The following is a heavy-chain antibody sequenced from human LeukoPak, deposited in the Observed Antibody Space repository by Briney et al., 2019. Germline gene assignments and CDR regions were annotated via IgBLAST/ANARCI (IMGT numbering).Heavy chain of an antibody. CDR3: AKSHTSRGPYYFDY. CDR2: IKQDGSEK. CDR1: GFTFSSYW. Sequence: GGSLRLSCAASGFTFSSYWMSWVRQAPGKGLEWVANIKQDGSEKYYVDSVKGRFTISRDNSKNTLYLQMNSLRAEDTAVYYCAKSHTSRGPYYFDYWGQGTLVTVSS. V-gene: IGHV3-7*03. D-gene: IGHD2-2*01. J-gene: IGHJ4*02.